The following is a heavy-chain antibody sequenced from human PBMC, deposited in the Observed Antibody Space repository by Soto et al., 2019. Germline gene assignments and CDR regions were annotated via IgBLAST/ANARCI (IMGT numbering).Heavy chain of an antibody. CDR3: ARAPGDDYGDYYPLF. D-gene: IGHD4-17*01. Sequence: QVQLQESGPGLVKPSQTLSLTCTVSGGSISSRGYYWSWIRQHPGKGLEWIGYIYYSGSTYYNPSLKSRVTISVDTSKNQFSLKLSSVTAADTAVYYCARAPGDDYGDYYPLFWGQGTLVTVSS. J-gene: IGHJ4*02. CDR2: IYYSGST. CDR1: GGSISSRGYY. V-gene: IGHV4-31*03.